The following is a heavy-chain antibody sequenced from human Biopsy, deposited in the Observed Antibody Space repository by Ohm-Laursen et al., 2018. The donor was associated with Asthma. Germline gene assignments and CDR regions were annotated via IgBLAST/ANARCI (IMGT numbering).Heavy chain of an antibody. CDR2: IYSGGGT. V-gene: IGHV3-53*01. J-gene: IGHJ3*02. Sequence: SLRLSCAASGFAVSRDHMFWVRQPPGKGLEWVSVIYSGGGTYYADSVQGRVTISRDNSKNTLSLQMNSLRAEDTAVYYCARAYGGSFFSGSFDIWGQETMVTVSS. CDR3: ARAYGGSFFSGSFDI. CDR1: GFAVSRDH. D-gene: IGHD4-23*01.